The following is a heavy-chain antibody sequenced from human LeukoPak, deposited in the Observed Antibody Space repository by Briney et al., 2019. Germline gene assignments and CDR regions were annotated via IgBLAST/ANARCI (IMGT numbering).Heavy chain of an antibody. J-gene: IGHJ4*02. CDR1: GGSISGYY. CDR2: ISYSGST. V-gene: IGHV4-59*01. CDR3: ARMYSCSSFFDY. D-gene: IGHD6-6*01. Sequence: PSETLSLTCTVSGGSISGYYWSWIRQPPGKGLEWIGYISYSGSTNYNPSLKSRVTISVDPSKNQFSLKLSSVTAADTAVYFCARMYSCSSFFDYWGQGILVTVSS.